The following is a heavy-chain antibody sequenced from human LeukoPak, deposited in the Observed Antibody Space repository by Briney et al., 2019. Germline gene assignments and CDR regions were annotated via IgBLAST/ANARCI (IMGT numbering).Heavy chain of an antibody. Sequence: GGSLRLSCAASGFTFSSYTMSWVRQAPGKGLEWVSTITTSDGNTYYADSVKGRFTVSRDNSKNTLYLQMNSLRAEDTAVYYCARDLSQLLGTFNWFDPWGQGTLVTVSS. V-gene: IGHV3-23*01. D-gene: IGHD2-2*01. J-gene: IGHJ5*02. CDR1: GFTFSSYT. CDR3: ARDLSQLLGTFNWFDP. CDR2: ITTSDGNT.